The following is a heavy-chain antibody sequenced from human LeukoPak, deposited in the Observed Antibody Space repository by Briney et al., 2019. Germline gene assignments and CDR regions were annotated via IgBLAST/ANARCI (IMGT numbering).Heavy chain of an antibody. D-gene: IGHD3-10*01. J-gene: IGHJ4*02. CDR2: IRYDGSNK. V-gene: IGHV3-30*02. CDR3: AKDIVRGVITVFDY. CDR1: GFTFSSYG. Sequence: GGSLRLSCAASGFTFSSYGMHWVRQAPGKGLEWVAFIRYDGSNKYYADFVKGRFTISRDNSKNTLYQQMNSLRAEDTAVYYCAKDIVRGVITVFDYWGQGTLVTVSS.